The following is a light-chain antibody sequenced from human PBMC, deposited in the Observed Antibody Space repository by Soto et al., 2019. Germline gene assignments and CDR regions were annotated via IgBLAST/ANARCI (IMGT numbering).Light chain of an antibody. CDR3: YSAADINVV. Sequence: SYELTQPSSVSVSPGQTARITCSGDVLAKKYARWFQQKPGQAPVLVIYKDTERPSGIPERFSGSSSGTTVTLTISGAQVEDEADYYCYSAADINVVFGGGTKLTVL. CDR2: KDT. V-gene: IGLV3-27*01. CDR1: VLAKKY. J-gene: IGLJ2*01.